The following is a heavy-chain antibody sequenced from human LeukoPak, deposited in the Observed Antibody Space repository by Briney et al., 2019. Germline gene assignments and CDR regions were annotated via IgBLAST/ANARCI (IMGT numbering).Heavy chain of an antibody. CDR3: ASARYDYVWGSYRYQYDY. CDR2: IYPGDSDT. CDR1: GYSFTSYW. J-gene: IGHJ4*02. V-gene: IGHV5-51*01. D-gene: IGHD3-16*02. Sequence: GESLKISCKGSGYSFTSYWIGWVRQMPGKGLEWMGIIYPGDSDTRYSPSFQGQVTISADKSISTAYLQWSSLKASGTAMYYCASARYDYVWGSYRYQYDYWGQGTLVTVSS.